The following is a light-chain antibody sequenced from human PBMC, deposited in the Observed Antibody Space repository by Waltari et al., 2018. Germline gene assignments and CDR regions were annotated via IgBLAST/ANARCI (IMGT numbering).Light chain of an antibody. J-gene: IGKJ1*01. V-gene: IGKV3-15*01. CDR2: AAS. CDR1: QRVSTK. Sequence: EIVLTQSPATLSVSPGERATLPCRASQRVSTKVAWYQQRPGQAPRLLIYAASSRATGVPARFGGSGSETDFTLTISGLQSEDFAVYYCQHYEGWPPWTFGQGTKV. CDR3: QHYEGWPPWT.